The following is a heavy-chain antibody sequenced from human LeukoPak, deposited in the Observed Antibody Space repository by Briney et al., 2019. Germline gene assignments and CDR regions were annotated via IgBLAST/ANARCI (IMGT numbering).Heavy chain of an antibody. CDR2: IYYSGST. CDR3: ARDLEYLGFDP. J-gene: IGHJ5*02. Sequence: PSETLSLTCTVSGGSISSSSYYWGWIRQPPGKGLEWIGSIYYSGSTYYNPSLKSRVTISVDTSKNQFSLKLSSVTAADTAVYYCARDLEYLGFDPWGQGTLVTVSS. D-gene: IGHD2-2*01. V-gene: IGHV4-39*07. CDR1: GGSISSSSYY.